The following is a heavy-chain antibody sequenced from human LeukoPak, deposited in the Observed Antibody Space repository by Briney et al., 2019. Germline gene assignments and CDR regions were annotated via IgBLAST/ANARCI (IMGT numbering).Heavy chain of an antibody. Sequence: GGSLRLSCAASGFTFSSYAMSWVRQAPGKGLEWVSAISGSGGSTYYADSVKGRFTVSRDNSKDTLYLQMSSLRADDTAVYYCARGGTDILLEPPAIPFDYWGQGALVTVSS. J-gene: IGHJ4*02. CDR3: ARGGTDILLEPPAIPFDY. CDR1: GFTFSSYA. V-gene: IGHV3-23*01. CDR2: ISGSGGST. D-gene: IGHD2-8*01.